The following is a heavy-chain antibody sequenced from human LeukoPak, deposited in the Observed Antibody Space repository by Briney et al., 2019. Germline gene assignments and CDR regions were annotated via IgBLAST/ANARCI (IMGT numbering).Heavy chain of an antibody. V-gene: IGHV1-2*02. Sequence: ASVKVSCKASGYTFTGYYMHWARQAPGQGLEWMGWINSNSGGTNYAQKFQGRVTMTRDTSISTGYVELSRLRSDDTAVYYCARGGLYNWNIDYWGQGSLVTVSS. CDR3: ARGGLYNWNIDY. CDR1: GYTFTGYY. D-gene: IGHD1/OR15-1a*01. J-gene: IGHJ4*02. CDR2: INSNSGGT.